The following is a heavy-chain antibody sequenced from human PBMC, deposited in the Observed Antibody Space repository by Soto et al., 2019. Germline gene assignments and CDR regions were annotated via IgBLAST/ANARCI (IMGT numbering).Heavy chain of an antibody. V-gene: IGHV3-23*01. J-gene: IGHJ5*02. Sequence: GGSLRLSCAASGFTFSSYAMSWVRQAPGKGLEWVSAISGSGGSTYYADSVKGRFTISRDNSKNTLYLQMNSLRAEDTAVYYCAKDSTYYYDSSGYWFDPWGQGTLVTVSS. CDR3: AKDSTYYYDSSGYWFDP. CDR1: GFTFSSYA. CDR2: ISGSGGST. D-gene: IGHD3-22*01.